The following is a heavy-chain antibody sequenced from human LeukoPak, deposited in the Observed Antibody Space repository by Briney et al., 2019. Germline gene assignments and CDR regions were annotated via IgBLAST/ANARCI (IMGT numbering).Heavy chain of an antibody. CDR1: GFTFSSYG. CDR3: ARGGPPPGIAVADSPNFDY. D-gene: IGHD6-19*01. J-gene: IGHJ4*02. V-gene: IGHV3-30*02. CDR2: IRYDGSNK. Sequence: GGSLRLSCAASGFTFSSYGMHWVRQAPGKGLEWVAFIRYDGSNKYYADSVKGRFTISRDNSKNTLYLQMNSLRAEDTAVYYCARGGPPPGIAVADSPNFDYWGQGTLVTVSS.